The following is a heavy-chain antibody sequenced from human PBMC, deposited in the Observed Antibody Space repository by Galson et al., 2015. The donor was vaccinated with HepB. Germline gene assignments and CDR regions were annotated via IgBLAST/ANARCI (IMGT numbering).Heavy chain of an antibody. CDR3: ARASRDSNYYFDI. V-gene: IGHV3-23*01. CDR2: ISGNGGST. D-gene: IGHD4-11*01. Sequence: SLRLSCAASGFNFSSYPMTWVRQAPGKGLEWVSAISGNGGSTFYADSVKGRFTISRDNSKNTLYLQMDSLRAEETAVYYCARASRDSNYYFDIWGQGTMVTVSS. CDR1: GFNFSSYP. J-gene: IGHJ3*02.